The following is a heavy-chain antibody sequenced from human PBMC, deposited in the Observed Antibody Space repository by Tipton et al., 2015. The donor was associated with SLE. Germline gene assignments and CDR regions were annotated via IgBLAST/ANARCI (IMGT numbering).Heavy chain of an antibody. Sequence: TLSLTCSVSGGSISSSSYYRGWIRQPPGKGLEWIGSIDYSGSTYYNPSLKSRVTISVDTSKNQFSLKLSSVTAADTAVYYCARASTPNSYDCSGFYLSFYFDYWGQGTLVTVSS. V-gene: IGHV4-39*07. CDR1: GGSISSSSYY. CDR2: IDYSGST. CDR3: ARASTPNSYDCSGFYLSFYFDY. J-gene: IGHJ4*02. D-gene: IGHD3-22*01.